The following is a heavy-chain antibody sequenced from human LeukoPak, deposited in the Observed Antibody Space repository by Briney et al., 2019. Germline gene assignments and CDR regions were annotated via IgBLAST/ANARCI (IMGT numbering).Heavy chain of an antibody. CDR1: GGTFGSYA. Sequence: SVKVSCKASGGTFGSYAISWVRQAPGQGLEWMGGIIPIFGTANYAQKFQGRVTITTDESTSTAYMELSSLRSEDTAVYYCARGFDGDGYTYNWFDPWGQGTLVTVSS. V-gene: IGHV1-69*05. CDR3: ARGFDGDGYTYNWFDP. J-gene: IGHJ5*02. D-gene: IGHD5-24*01. CDR2: IIPIFGTA.